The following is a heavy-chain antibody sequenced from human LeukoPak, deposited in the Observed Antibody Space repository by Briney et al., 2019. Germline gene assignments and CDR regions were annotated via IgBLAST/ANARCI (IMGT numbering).Heavy chain of an antibody. V-gene: IGHV4-34*01. CDR3: ARLSLSMIVFG. CDR1: GGSFSGYY. Sequence: SETLSLTCAVYGGSFSGYYWSWLRQPPGKGLEWIGEINHSGSTNYNPSLKSRVTISVDTSKNQFSLKLSSVTAADTAMYYCARLSLSMIVFGWGQGTLVTVSS. CDR2: INHSGST. D-gene: IGHD3-22*01. J-gene: IGHJ4*02.